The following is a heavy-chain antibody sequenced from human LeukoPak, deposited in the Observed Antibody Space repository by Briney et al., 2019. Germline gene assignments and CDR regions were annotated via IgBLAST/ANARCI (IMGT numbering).Heavy chain of an antibody. D-gene: IGHD2-21*01. V-gene: IGHV3-23*01. Sequence: GGSLRLSCAASGFTFSSYAMSWVRRAPGKGLEWVSAISGSGGSTYYADSVKGRFTVPRDNSKNTLYLQMNSLRAEDTAVYYCARVVSTVADYWGQGTLVTVSS. CDR1: GFTFSSYA. CDR3: ARVVSTVADY. CDR2: ISGSGGST. J-gene: IGHJ4*02.